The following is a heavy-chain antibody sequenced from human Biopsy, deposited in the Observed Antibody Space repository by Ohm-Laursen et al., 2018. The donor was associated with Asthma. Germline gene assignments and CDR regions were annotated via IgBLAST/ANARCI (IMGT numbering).Heavy chain of an antibody. D-gene: IGHD4-17*01. CDR1: GASIKTDDHY. CDR2: IHYSRST. V-gene: IGHV4-30-4*01. J-gene: IGHJ5*02. CDR3: ARTTYGHDGFDP. Sequence: SQTLSLTCTVSGASIKTDDHYWSWLRQPPGKGLEWFGFIHYSRSTYYNPSLKSRVSISLDTSKNQFSLSLTSVTAADTAVYYCARTTYGHDGFDPWGQGTLVTVSS.